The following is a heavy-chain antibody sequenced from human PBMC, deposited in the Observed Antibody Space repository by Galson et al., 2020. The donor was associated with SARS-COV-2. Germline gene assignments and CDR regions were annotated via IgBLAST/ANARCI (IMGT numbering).Heavy chain of an antibody. CDR1: GYSISSGYY. Sequence: SETLSLTCAVSGYSISSGYYWGWIRQPPGKGLEWIGSIYHSGNTYYNPSLKSRVAISVATSKNQFSLKLTSVTAADTAVYYCVRDMAITPGGGDYWGQGTLVTVSS. D-gene: IGHD2-8*02. J-gene: IGHJ4*02. CDR3: VRDMAITPGGGDY. V-gene: IGHV4-38-2*02. CDR2: IYHSGNT.